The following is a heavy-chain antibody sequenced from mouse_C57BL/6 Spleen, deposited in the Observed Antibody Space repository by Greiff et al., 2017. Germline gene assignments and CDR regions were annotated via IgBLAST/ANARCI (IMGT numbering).Heavy chain of an antibody. CDR2: IDPANGNT. D-gene: IGHD1-1*01. CDR1: GFNIKNTY. J-gene: IGHJ3*01. Sequence: VQLQQSVAELVRPGASVKLSCTASGFNIKNTYMHWVKQRPEQGLEWIGRIDPANGNTKYAPKFQGKATITADTSSNTAYLQLSSLTSEDTAIYYGASFYYGSSPAWFAYWGQGTLVTVSA. CDR3: ASFYYGSSPAWFAY. V-gene: IGHV14-3*01.